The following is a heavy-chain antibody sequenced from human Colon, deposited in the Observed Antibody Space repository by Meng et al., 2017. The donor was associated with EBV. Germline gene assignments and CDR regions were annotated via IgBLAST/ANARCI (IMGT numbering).Heavy chain of an antibody. D-gene: IGHD6-19*01. CDR2: INHSGNT. CDR3: ARGEPVPGHFLKS. V-gene: IGHV4-34*01. J-gene: IGHJ5*02. CDR1: GGSLSGYY. Sequence: QGKIQQWGVGRLKRSESLPLTCGVSGGSLSGYYWSWIRQSPGKGLEWIGEINHSGNTNYNPSLKSRVTISIDTSKNQFSLKLSSVTDADTAVYFCARGEPVPGHFLKSWGQGTLVTVSS.